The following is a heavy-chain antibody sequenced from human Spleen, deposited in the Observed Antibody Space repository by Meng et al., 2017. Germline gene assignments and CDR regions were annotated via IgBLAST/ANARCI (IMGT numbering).Heavy chain of an antibody. CDR1: GSTFHDYA. J-gene: IGHJ4*02. D-gene: IGHD6-19*01. V-gene: IGHV3-9*01. CDR2: ISWNSPSI. Sequence: ELQLVESGGGLAQPGRSLRRSCAASGSTFHDYAMHWVRQTPGKGLEGVSGISWNSPSIGYADSVKSRFTISRDNAKNSLYLQVDSLRAEDTAMYHCAHVPVAGNLRWGQGTLVTVSS. CDR3: AHVPVAGNLR.